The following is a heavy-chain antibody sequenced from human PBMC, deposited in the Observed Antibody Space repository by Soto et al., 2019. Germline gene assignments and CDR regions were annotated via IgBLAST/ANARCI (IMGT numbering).Heavy chain of an antibody. CDR1: GFTFDDYD. Sequence: PGGSLRLSCAGSGFTFDDYDMHWVRQGPGKGLEWVSGISWNSGRIAYADSVKGRFTISRDNAKNSLYLQMNTLRVADTALYYCAKEIGPNGVAGSGWYGFDYWGQGALVTVSS. CDR3: AKEIGPNGVAGSGWYGFDY. CDR2: ISWNSGRI. J-gene: IGHJ4*02. D-gene: IGHD6-19*01. V-gene: IGHV3-9*01.